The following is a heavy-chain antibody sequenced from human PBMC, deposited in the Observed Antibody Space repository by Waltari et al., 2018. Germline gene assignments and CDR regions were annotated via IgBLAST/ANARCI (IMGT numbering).Heavy chain of an antibody. J-gene: IGHJ4*02. CDR1: GHTFTSYY. CDR2: INPSGGST. CDR3: ARGGLFTNNYDSSGLNFDY. V-gene: IGHV1-46*03. Sequence: QVQLVQSGAEVKKPGASVKVSCKASGHTFTSYYMHWVRQAPGQGLEWMGIINPSGGSTSYAQKFQGRVTMTRDTSTSTVYMELSSLRSEDTAVYYCARGGLFTNNYDSSGLNFDYWGQGTLVTVSS. D-gene: IGHD3-22*01.